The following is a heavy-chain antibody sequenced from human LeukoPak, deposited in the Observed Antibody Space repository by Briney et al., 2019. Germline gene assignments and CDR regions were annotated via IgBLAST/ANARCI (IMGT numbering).Heavy chain of an antibody. D-gene: IGHD2-2*01. V-gene: IGHV3-23*01. CDR1: GFTFSSYA. CDR2: ISGSGGST. J-gene: IGHJ4*02. Sequence: GGSLRLSCAASGFTFSSYAMSWVRQAPGKGLEWVSAISGSGGSTYYADSVKGRFTISRDNSKNTLYLQMNSLRAEDTAVYYCAKGVRVVPAAILGAFDYWGQGTLVTVSS. CDR3: AKGVRVVPAAILGAFDY.